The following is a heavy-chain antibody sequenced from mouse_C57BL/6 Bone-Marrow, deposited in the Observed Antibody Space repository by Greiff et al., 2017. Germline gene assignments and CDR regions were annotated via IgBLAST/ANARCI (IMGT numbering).Heavy chain of an antibody. J-gene: IGHJ4*01. CDR2: IRNKANGYTT. D-gene: IGHD2-4*01. Sequence: DVKLVESGGGLVQPGGSLSLSCAASGFTFTDYYMSWVRQPPGKALEWLGFIRNKANGYTTEYSASVKGRFTISRDNSQSILYLQMNALRAEDSATYYCARSIMITTPDYYAMDYWGQGTSVTVSS. V-gene: IGHV7-3*01. CDR3: ARSIMITTPDYYAMDY. CDR1: GFTFTDYY.